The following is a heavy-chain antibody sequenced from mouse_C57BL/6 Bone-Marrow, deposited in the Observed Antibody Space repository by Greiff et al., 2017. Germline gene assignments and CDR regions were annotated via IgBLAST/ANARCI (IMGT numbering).Heavy chain of an antibody. V-gene: IGHV5-6*02. CDR3: ARRGDVSWYFDV. J-gene: IGHJ1*03. D-gene: IGHD3-3*01. CDR1: GFTFSSYG. CDR2: ISSGGSYT. Sequence: EVMLVESGGDLVKPGGSLKLSCAASGFTFSSYGMSWVRQTPDKRLEWVATISSGGSYTYYPDSVKGRFTISRDNAKNTLYLQRSSLKSEDTAMYYCARRGDVSWYFDVWGTGTTVTVSS.